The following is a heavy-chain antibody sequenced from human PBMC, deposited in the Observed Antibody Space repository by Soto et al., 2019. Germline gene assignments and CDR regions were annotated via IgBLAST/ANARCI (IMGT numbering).Heavy chain of an antibody. CDR1: GGSISSGGYY. V-gene: IGHV4-31*03. Sequence: PSETLSLTCTVSGGSISSGGYYWSWIRQHPGKGLEWIGYIYYSGSTYYNPSLKSRVTISVDTSKNQFSLKLSSVTAADTAVYYCARSSRSTVTTFDYWGQGILVTVSS. J-gene: IGHJ4*02. CDR2: IYYSGST. D-gene: IGHD4-17*01. CDR3: ARSSRSTVTTFDY.